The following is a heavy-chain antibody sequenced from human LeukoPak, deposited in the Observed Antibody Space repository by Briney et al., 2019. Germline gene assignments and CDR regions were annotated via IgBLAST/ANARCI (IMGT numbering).Heavy chain of an antibody. V-gene: IGHV4-30-2*01. D-gene: IGHD2-15*01. Sequence: SETLSLTCAVSGGSISSGGYSWSWIRQPPGKGLEWIGYIYHSGSTYYNPSLKSQVTISVDRSKNQFSLKLSSVTAADTAVYYCARVQGYCSGGSCYYGMDVWGQGTTVTVSS. CDR3: ARVQGYCSGGSCYYGMDV. CDR2: IYHSGST. J-gene: IGHJ6*02. CDR1: GGSISSGGYS.